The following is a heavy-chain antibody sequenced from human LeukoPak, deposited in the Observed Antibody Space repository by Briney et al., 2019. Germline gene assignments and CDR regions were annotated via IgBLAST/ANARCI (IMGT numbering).Heavy chain of an antibody. D-gene: IGHD5-18*01. CDR3: ARGRRRIQLWTRDAFDI. Sequence: PSXXLSLTCAVYGGSFSGYYWSWIRQPPGKGLEWIGEINHSGSTNYNPSLKSRVTISVDTSKNQFSLKLSSVTAADTAVYYCARGRRRIQLWTRDAFDIWGQGTMVTVSS. CDR2: INHSGST. J-gene: IGHJ3*02. V-gene: IGHV4-34*01. CDR1: GGSFSGYY.